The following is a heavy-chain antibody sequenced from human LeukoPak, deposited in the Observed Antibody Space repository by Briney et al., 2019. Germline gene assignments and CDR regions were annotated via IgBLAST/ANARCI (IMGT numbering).Heavy chain of an antibody. CDR1: GYTFTSYD. CDR2: MNPNSGNT. D-gene: IGHD6-6*01. J-gene: IGHJ6*02. Sequence: ASVKVSCTASGYTFTSYDINWVRQATGQGLEWMGWMNPNSGNTGYAQKFQGRVTMTRNTSISTAYMELSSLRSEDTAVYYCASGSSGEGYYYYGMDVWGQGTTVTVSS. V-gene: IGHV1-8*01. CDR3: ASGSSGEGYYYYGMDV.